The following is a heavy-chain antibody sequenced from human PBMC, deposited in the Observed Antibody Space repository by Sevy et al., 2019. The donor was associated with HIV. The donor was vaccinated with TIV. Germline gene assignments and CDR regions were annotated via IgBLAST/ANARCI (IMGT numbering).Heavy chain of an antibody. D-gene: IGHD2-21*02. CDR1: GFTFSNFW. J-gene: IGHJ4*02. V-gene: IGHV3-7*03. CDR3: ARDHPSTAPFDY. CDR2: IKQDGSEN. Sequence: GGSLRLSCAASGFTFSNFWMSWVRQAPGKGLEFVANIKQDGSENFYADSVKGRFTISRDNAKNSLFLQMNNLRLEETAVYYCARDHPSTAPFDYWGQGTLVTVSS.